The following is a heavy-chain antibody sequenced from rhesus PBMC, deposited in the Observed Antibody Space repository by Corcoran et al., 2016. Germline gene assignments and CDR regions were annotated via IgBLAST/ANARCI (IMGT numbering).Heavy chain of an antibody. CDR3: ARFNEFGSGWHTLDV. J-gene: IGHJ5-2*02. CDR1: GDSISTKY. Sequence: QVQLQESGPGLVKPLETLSLTCAVSGDSISTKYWSWIRQPPGKGLEWIGYINYIGSRINTHPSLKRRVTLSVDTSKNQFSLKLTSVTAADTAVYYCARFNEFGSGWHTLDVWGRGVLVTVSS. CDR2: INYIGSRI. V-gene: IGHV4S11*01. D-gene: IGHD6-31*01.